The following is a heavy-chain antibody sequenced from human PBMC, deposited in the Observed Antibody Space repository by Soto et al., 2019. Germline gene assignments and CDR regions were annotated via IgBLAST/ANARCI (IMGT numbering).Heavy chain of an antibody. V-gene: IGHV3-66*01. CDR2: IYSERST. D-gene: IGHD2-21*01. CDR1: GFTVRSDY. CDR3: ASNRLFDP. Sequence: EVQLVESGGGLVQPGGSLRLSCAASGFTVRSDYMSWVRQAPGKGLEWVSVIYSERSTYDPDSVRGRFAISRDNSKNTLYLLMNSLRAEDTAVYYCASNRLFDPRGQGDLVTLSS. J-gene: IGHJ5*02.